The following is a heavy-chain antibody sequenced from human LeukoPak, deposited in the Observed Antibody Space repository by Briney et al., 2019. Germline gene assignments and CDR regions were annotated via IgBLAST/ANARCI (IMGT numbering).Heavy chain of an antibody. D-gene: IGHD6-19*01. V-gene: IGHV3-30*04. J-gene: IGHJ6*03. CDR1: GFTFSSYA. CDR2: ISYDGSNK. Sequence: GGSLRLSCAASGFTFSSYAMHWVRQAPGKGLEWVAVISYDGSNKYYADSVKGRFTISRDNSKNTLYLQMNSLRAEDTAVYYCARDRGPSGWSSTYYYYYMDVWGKGTTVTISS. CDR3: ARDRGPSGWSSTYYYYYMDV.